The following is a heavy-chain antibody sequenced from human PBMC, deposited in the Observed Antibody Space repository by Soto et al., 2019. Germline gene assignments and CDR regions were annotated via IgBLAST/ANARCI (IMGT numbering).Heavy chain of an antibody. D-gene: IGHD2-2*01. CDR2: ISYDGSNK. Sequence: QVQLVESGGGVVQPGRSLRLSCAASGFTFSSYAMHWVRQAPGKGLEWVAVISYDGSNKYYADSVKGRFTISRDNSKNTLYLQMNRLRAEDTAVYYCATYCSSTSCSNFDYWGQGTLVTVSS. J-gene: IGHJ4*02. CDR1: GFTFSSYA. CDR3: ATYCSSTSCSNFDY. V-gene: IGHV3-30-3*01.